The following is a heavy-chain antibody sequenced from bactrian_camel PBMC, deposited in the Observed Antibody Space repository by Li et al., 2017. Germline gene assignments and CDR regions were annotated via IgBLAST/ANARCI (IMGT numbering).Heavy chain of an antibody. CDR3: AADKSLRCTYFWIGPPQY. D-gene: IGHD8*01. CDR2: IGRDGIT. Sequence: HVQLVESGGGSEQAGRSLTLSCAASGYTVSSTRMGWFRQAPGKEREGVACIGRDGITMYSDSVKGRFTISKDNAMNTLYLQMDSLKPEDSAMYYCAADKSLRCTYFWIGPPQYLGRGTQVTVS. CDR1: GYTVSSTR. J-gene: IGHJ4*01. V-gene: IGHV3S68*01.